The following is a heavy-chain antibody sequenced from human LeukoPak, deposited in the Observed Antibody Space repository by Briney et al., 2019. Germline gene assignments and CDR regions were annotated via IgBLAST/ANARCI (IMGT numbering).Heavy chain of an antibody. V-gene: IGHV4-31*03. CDR3: ARDRVATPRRVDP. CDR2: IYYSGST. J-gene: IGHJ5*02. Sequence: SQTLSLTCTVSGDSISSGGYYWSWIRQHPGKGLEWIGYIYYSGSTYYNPSLKSRVTISVDTSKNQFSLKLSSVTAADTAVYYWARDRVATPRRVDPWGQGTLGTVFS. D-gene: IGHD5-12*01. CDR1: GDSISSGGYY.